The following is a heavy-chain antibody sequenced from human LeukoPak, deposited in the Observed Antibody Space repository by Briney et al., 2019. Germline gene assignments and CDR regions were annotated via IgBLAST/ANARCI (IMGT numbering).Heavy chain of an antibody. CDR3: ARDRGLGTWFDP. Sequence: SETLSLTCTVSGGSISSYYWSWIRQPPGKGLEWIGYIYYSGSTNHNPSLKSRVTISGDTSKNQFSLKLSSVTAADTAVYYCARDRGLGTWFDPWGQGTLVTVSS. J-gene: IGHJ5*02. V-gene: IGHV4-59*01. D-gene: IGHD1-1*01. CDR2: IYYSGST. CDR1: GGSISSYY.